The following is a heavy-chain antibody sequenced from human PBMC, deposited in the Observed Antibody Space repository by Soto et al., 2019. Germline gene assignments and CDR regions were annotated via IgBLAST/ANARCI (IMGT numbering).Heavy chain of an antibody. J-gene: IGHJ4*02. CDR1: GLTFNMYA. CDR3: ALELRYWVY. D-gene: IGHD1-20*01. V-gene: IGHV3-23*01. CDR2: ISGSGGKT. Sequence: EVQLLESGGGLVQPGGSLRLSCAASGLTFNMYAMTWVRQAPGKGLEWVSGISGSGGKTHYADSVKGRFTTSRDNSMNPMYRQMDSLRAEDTAVYYWALELRYWVYWGQGARVTVSS.